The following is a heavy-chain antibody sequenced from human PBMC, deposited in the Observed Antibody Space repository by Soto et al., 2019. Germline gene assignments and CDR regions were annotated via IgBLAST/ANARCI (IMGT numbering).Heavy chain of an antibody. V-gene: IGHV3-66*01. J-gene: IGHJ6*02. CDR1: GLTVSSSF. Sequence: EVQLVESGGGLVQPGGSLRLSCAVSGLTVSSSFMSWVRQAPGKGLEWVSVIYSGSTSDTSYADSVKGRFTISRDNSKNTLYLQRNSLRAEDTAVYYCADPLDLDVWGQGTTVTVSS. D-gene: IGHD3-3*01. CDR3: ADPLDLDV. CDR2: IYSGSTSDT.